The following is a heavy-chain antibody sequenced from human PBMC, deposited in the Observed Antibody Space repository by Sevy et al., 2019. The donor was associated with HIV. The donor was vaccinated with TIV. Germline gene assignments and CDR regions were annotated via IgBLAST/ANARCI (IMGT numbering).Heavy chain of an antibody. CDR2: SYYSGST. CDR3: ARRRIDFWSGYPIRTSYYYYYMDV. Sequence: SETLSLTCTVSGGSISSYYWSWIRRPPGKGLEWIGYSYYSGSTNHNPSLKSRVTISVDTSKNQFSLKLSSVTAADTVVYYCARRRIDFWSGYPIRTSYYYYYMDVWGKGTTVTVSS. CDR1: GGSISSYY. D-gene: IGHD3-3*01. J-gene: IGHJ6*03. V-gene: IGHV4-59*01.